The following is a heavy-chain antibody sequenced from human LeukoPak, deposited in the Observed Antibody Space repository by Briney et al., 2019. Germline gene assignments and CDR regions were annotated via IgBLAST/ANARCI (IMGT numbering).Heavy chain of an antibody. Sequence: ASVKVSCKASGYTFTGYYMHWVRQAPGQGLEWMGRINPNSGGTNYAQKFQGRVTMTRDTSISTAYMELSRLRSDDTAVYYYARGPLGYCSSTSCYPLYWGQGTLVTVSS. CDR3: ARGPLGYCSSTSCYPLY. D-gene: IGHD2-2*01. CDR2: INPNSGGT. J-gene: IGHJ4*02. V-gene: IGHV1-2*06. CDR1: GYTFTGYY.